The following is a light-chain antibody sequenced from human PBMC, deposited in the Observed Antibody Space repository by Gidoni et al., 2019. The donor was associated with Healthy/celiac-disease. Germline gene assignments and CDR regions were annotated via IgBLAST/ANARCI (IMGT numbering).Light chain of an antibody. CDR3: QQYNNWPPG. CDR2: GAS. V-gene: IGKV3-15*01. CDR1: QSVSSN. Sequence: EIVMTQSPATLSVSPGERATLSCRASQSVSSNLAWYQQKPGQAPRLLIYGASTRATGIPARFRGRGSGTEFTLTISSLQSEDFAVYYCQQYNNWPPGFXGXTKVEIK. J-gene: IGKJ4*02.